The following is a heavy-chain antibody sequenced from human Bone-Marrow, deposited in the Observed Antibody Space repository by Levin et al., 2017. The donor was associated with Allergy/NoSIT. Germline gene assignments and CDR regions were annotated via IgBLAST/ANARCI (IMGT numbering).Heavy chain of an antibody. CDR3: ARAARRYCSSTSCYSVNYYYYGMDV. CDR2: IIPIFGTA. Sequence: SVKVSCKASGGTFSSYAISWVRQAPGQGLEWMGGIIPIFGTANYAQKFQGRVTITADKSTSTAYMELSSLRSEDTAVYYCARAARRYCSSTSCYSVNYYYYGMDVWGQGTTVTVSS. V-gene: IGHV1-69*06. J-gene: IGHJ6*02. CDR1: GGTFSSYA. D-gene: IGHD2-2*02.